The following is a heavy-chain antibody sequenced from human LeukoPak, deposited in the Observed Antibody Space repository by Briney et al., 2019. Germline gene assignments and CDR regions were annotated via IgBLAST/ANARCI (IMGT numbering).Heavy chain of an antibody. Sequence: VSXXSISSXXXXXXWXXXXXXKGLEXIXYSYYSGSTYYXPSLKRRVPISVDTSKTHFSLQLSSVTAADTAVYSCARDLGPFRALADDEYSSSQDQSWFDPWGQGTLVTVSS. J-gene: IGHJ5*02. V-gene: IGHV4-30-4*01. CDR2: SYYSGST. CDR1: XXSISSXXXX. CDR3: ARDLGPFRALADDEYSSSQDQSWFDP. D-gene: IGHD6-6*01.